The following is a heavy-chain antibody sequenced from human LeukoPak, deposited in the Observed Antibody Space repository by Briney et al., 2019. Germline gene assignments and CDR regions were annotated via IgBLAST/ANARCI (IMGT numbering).Heavy chain of an antibody. J-gene: IGHJ3*02. D-gene: IGHD1-20*01. Sequence: GGSLRLSCAASRFTFSSYAMSWVRQAPGKGLEWVSAISGSGGGTYYADSVKGRFTISRDNSQNTLYLQMNSLRAEDTAVYYCAKSYNWNLDAFDIWGQGTMVTVSS. CDR3: AKSYNWNLDAFDI. V-gene: IGHV3-23*01. CDR1: RFTFSSYA. CDR2: ISGSGGGT.